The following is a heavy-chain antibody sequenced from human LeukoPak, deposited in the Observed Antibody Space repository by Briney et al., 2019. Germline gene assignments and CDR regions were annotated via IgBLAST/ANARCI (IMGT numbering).Heavy chain of an antibody. J-gene: IGHJ5*02. V-gene: IGHV4-39*01. CDR2: MYCSGST. Sequence: PSETLSLTCTVSGGSISNINYAWGWIRQPPGKGLEWIGSMYCSGSTFYNPSLKSRVTISVDTSKNQFSLKLSSVTAADTAVYYCVRGLRWSDSWGQGTLVTVSS. CDR1: GGSISNINYA. D-gene: IGHD4-23*01. CDR3: VRGLRWSDS.